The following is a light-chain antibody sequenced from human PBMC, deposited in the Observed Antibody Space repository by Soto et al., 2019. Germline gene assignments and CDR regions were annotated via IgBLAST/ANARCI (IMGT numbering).Light chain of an antibody. J-gene: IGKJ1*01. Sequence: DIQMTQSPSSLSAFVGDRVTITFRASQGIRIDLGWFQQKPGKAPKRLIYAASSLQSGVPSRFSGSGSGTEFTLTISSLQPDDFATYYCQQYNSYWTFGQGTKVDIK. CDR3: QQYNSYWT. V-gene: IGKV1-17*01. CDR2: AAS. CDR1: QGIRID.